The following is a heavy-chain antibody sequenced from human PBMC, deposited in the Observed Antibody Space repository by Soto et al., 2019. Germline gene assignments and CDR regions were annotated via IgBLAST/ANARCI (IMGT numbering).Heavy chain of an antibody. Sequence: GGSLRLSCAASGFTFSSYWMHWVRQAPGKGLVWVSRINSDGSSTSYADSVKGRFTISRDNAKNTLYLQMNSLRAEGTAVYYCARSMAGKGAYYYYGMDVWGQGTTVTVSS. D-gene: IGHD6-19*01. J-gene: IGHJ6*02. CDR3: ARSMAGKGAYYYYGMDV. V-gene: IGHV3-74*01. CDR1: GFTFSSYW. CDR2: INSDGSST.